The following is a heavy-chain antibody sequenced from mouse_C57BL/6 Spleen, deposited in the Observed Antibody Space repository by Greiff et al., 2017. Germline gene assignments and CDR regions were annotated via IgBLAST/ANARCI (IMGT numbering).Heavy chain of an antibody. CDR3: ARFGTGSGTVDY. J-gene: IGHJ2*01. Sequence: QVQLQQSGAELVRPGTSVKVSCKASGYAFTNYFIEWVKQRPGQGLEGIGVINPGSGGTNYNEKFKGKETLTADKSSSTAYMQLSSLTSEDSAVYYCARFGTGSGTVDYWGQGTTLTVSS. CDR1: GYAFTNYF. CDR2: INPGSGGT. V-gene: IGHV1-54*01. D-gene: IGHD4-1*01.